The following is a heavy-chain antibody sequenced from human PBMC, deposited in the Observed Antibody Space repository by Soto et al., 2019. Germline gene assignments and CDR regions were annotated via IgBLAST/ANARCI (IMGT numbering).Heavy chain of an antibody. CDR1: GGSISSSSYY. Sequence: KPSETLSLTCTVSGGSISSSSYYWGWIRQPPGKGLEWIGSIYYSGSTYYNPSLKSRVTISVDTSKNQFSLKLSSVTAADTAVYYCARRITIFGVVPNNWFDPWGQGTLVTVSS. D-gene: IGHD3-3*01. CDR2: IYYSGST. CDR3: ARRITIFGVVPNNWFDP. J-gene: IGHJ5*02. V-gene: IGHV4-39*01.